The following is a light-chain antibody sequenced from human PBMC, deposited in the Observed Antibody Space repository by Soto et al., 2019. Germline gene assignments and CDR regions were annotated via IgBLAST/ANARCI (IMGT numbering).Light chain of an antibody. CDR3: QQYGSSPPFT. J-gene: IGKJ4*01. V-gene: IGKV3-20*01. Sequence: EIVLTQSPGTLSLSPGERATLSCRASQSVSSSYLAWYQQTPGQAPRLLIYGASSRATGIPDRFSGSGSGTDFTLTISRLEPEDCAVYYCQQYGSSPPFTFGVGTKVEIK. CDR1: QSVSSSY. CDR2: GAS.